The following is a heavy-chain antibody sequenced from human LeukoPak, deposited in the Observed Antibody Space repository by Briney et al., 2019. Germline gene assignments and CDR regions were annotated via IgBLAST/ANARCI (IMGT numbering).Heavy chain of an antibody. J-gene: IGHJ4*02. CDR2: ISGSGGST. V-gene: IGHV3-23*01. Sequence: GGSLRLSCAASGFTFSSYAMSWVRQAPGKGLEWVSAISGSGGSTYYADSVKGRFTISRDNSKNTLYLQMNSLRAEDTAVYYCARDVWVTPYYFDYWGQGTLVTVSS. CDR3: ARDVWVTPYYFDY. CDR1: GFTFSSYA. D-gene: IGHD3-16*01.